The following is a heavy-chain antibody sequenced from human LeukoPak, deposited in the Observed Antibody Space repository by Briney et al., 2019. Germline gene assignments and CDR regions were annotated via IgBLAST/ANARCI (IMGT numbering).Heavy chain of an antibody. J-gene: IGHJ4*02. CDR3: AKGLVGYCSGGSCYLDY. Sequence: GGYLRLSCAASGFTFSSYGMHWVRQAQGKGLEGVAFIRYDGSNKYYVDSVKGRFTISRDNPKNTPYLQMNSLRAEDRAVYYCAKGLVGYCSGGSCYLDYWGQGTLVTVSS. CDR1: GFTFSSYG. D-gene: IGHD2-15*01. CDR2: IRYDGSNK. V-gene: IGHV3-30*02.